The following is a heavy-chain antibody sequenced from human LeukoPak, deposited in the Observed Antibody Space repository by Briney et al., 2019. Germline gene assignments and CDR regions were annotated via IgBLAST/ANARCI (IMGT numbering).Heavy chain of an antibody. D-gene: IGHD3-22*01. J-gene: IGHJ4*02. Sequence: SETLSLTCSVSGGSISGYYWSWIRQPPGKGLEWIGYIYYSGSTNFNPSLKSRVTISVDTSKSQFSLKLTSVTAADTAVYYCARDHFDSSGYSLTPRYYFDYWGQGTLVTVSS. CDR3: ARDHFDSSGYSLTPRYYFDY. V-gene: IGHV4-59*01. CDR1: GGSISGYY. CDR2: IYYSGST.